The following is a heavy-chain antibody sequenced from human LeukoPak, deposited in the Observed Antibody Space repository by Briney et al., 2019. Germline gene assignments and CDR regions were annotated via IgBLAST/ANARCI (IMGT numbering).Heavy chain of an antibody. CDR3: ARGGELEQGRD. CDR1: GFTFSSYS. V-gene: IGHV3-48*01. D-gene: IGHD1/OR15-1a*01. J-gene: IGHJ4*02. Sequence: PGGSLRLSCAASGFTFSSYSMNWVRQAPGKGLEWVSYISSSSSTIYYADSVKGRFTISRDNAKNSLYLQMNSLRAEDTAVYYCARGGELEQGRDWGQGTLVTVSS. CDR2: ISSSSSTI.